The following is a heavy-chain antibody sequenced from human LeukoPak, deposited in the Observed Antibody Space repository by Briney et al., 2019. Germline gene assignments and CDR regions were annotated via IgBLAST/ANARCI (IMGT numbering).Heavy chain of an antibody. CDR3: ASYIVVVPAAIVPALSHLKTGFDP. J-gene: IGHJ5*02. V-gene: IGHV1-69*05. D-gene: IGHD2-2*02. CDR2: IIPIFGTA. CDR1: GGTFSSYA. Sequence: RASVKVACKASGGTFSSYAISWVRQAPGQGLKWMGGIIPIFGTANYAQKFQGRVTITTDESTSTAYMELSSLRSEDTAVYYCASYIVVVPAAIVPALSHLKTGFDPWGQGTLVTVSS.